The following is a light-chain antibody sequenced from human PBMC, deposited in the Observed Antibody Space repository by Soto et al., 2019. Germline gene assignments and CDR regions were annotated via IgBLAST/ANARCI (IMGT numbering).Light chain of an antibody. V-gene: IGKV1-39*01. CDR3: QQSYSTPV. J-gene: IGKJ2*01. CDR2: AAS. Sequence: DIQMTQSTYSLAASVGDRVTITCRSSQSISSYLNWYQQTQGKAPKLLIYAASSLQSGVPSRFSGSGSGTDLTLTISRLQPEDFATYYWQQSYSTPVFGQGTKLEIK. CDR1: QSISSY.